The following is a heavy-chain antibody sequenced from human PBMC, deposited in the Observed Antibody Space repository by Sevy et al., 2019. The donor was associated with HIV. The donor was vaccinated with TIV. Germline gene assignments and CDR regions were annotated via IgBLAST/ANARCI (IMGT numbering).Heavy chain of an antibody. CDR1: GFTFSSYA. CDR3: ATSSTSGIAVAGLFDY. Sequence: GGSLRLSCAASGFTFSSYAMSWVRQAPGKGLEWVSAISGSGGSTYYADSVKGRFTISRDNSKNTLYLQMNSLRAEDTAVYYCATSSTSGIAVAGLFDYWGQGTLVTVSS. CDR2: ISGSGGST. D-gene: IGHD6-19*01. V-gene: IGHV3-23*01. J-gene: IGHJ4*02.